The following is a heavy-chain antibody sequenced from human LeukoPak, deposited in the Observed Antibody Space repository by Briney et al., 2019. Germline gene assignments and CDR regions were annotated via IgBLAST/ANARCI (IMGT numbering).Heavy chain of an antibody. CDR1: GGSLSGHY. V-gene: IGHV4-34*01. Sequence: SETLSLTCAVYGGSLSGHYWTWIRQPPGKGLKWIGEVTDRGNVNYNPSLRSRVTMSVDKSKNQFSLNLSSVTAADTAVYYCARGIADPYSFDSWGQGTLVTVSS. J-gene: IGHJ4*02. CDR3: ARGIADPYSFDS. D-gene: IGHD6-13*01. CDR2: VTDRGNV.